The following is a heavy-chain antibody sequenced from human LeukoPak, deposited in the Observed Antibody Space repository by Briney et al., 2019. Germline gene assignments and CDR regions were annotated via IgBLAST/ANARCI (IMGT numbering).Heavy chain of an antibody. J-gene: IGHJ5*02. CDR2: ISGSGGST. CDR3: ARNWFDP. Sequence: GGSLRLSCAASGFTFSSYAMSWVRQAPGKGLELVSAISGSGGSTYYADSVKGRFTISRDKSKNTVYLQMNSLRLEDTAMYYCARNWFDPWGQGTLVTVPS. CDR1: GFTFSSYA. V-gene: IGHV3-23*01.